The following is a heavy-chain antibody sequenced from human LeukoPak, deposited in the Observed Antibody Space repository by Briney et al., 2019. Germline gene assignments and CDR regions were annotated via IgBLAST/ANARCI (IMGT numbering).Heavy chain of an antibody. D-gene: IGHD6-19*01. CDR2: ISSSSNYM. V-gene: IGHV3-21*04. J-gene: IGHJ4*02. Sequence: GGSLRLSCGASGFTFSNAWMSWVRQAPGKGLEWVSFISSSSNYMSYADSVKGRFTISRDNAKNSLYLQMNSLRAEDTAVYYCAKKTVAGTLFDYWGQGTLVTVSS. CDR3: AKKTVAGTLFDY. CDR1: GFTFSNAW.